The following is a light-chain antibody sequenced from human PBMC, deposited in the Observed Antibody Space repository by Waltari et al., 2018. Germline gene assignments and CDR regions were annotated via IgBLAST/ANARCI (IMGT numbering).Light chain of an antibody. CDR3: QQRSVWPPVT. Sequence: IVLTPSPGTLSVFPGERATLSCRASQSVGRYLAWYQQRPGQAPRLLTYDISTRATGVPARFSGSGSGTDFTLTISSPEPEDSAVYYCQQRSVWPPVTFGPGTRLEIK. J-gene: IGKJ5*01. CDR2: DIS. CDR1: QSVGRY. V-gene: IGKV3-11*01.